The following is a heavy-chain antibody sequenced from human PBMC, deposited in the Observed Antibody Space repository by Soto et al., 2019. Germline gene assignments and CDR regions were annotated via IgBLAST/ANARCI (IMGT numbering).Heavy chain of an antibody. V-gene: IGHV3-7*01. D-gene: IGHD6-6*01. CDR3: ARALGQLVTDKYGMDV. J-gene: IGHJ6*02. CDR2: IKQDGSGK. Sequence: EVQLVESGGGLVQPGGSLRLSCAASGFTFSSYWMSWVRQAPGKGLEWVANIKQDGSGKYYVDSVKGRFTISRDNAKNSLYLQMNSLRAEDTAVYYCARALGQLVTDKYGMDVWGQGTTVTVSS. CDR1: GFTFSSYW.